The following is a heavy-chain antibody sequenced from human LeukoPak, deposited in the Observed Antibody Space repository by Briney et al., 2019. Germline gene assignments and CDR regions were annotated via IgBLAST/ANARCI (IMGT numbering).Heavy chain of an antibody. CDR3: ARDRGSGWYLYFDY. CDR1: GGSFSGYY. V-gene: IGHV4-34*01. Sequence: PSETLSLTCAVYGGSFSGYYWSWIRQPPGKGLEWIGEINHSGSTNYNPSLKSRVTISVDKSKNQFSLKLSSVTAADTAVYYCARDRGSGWYLYFDYWGQGTLVTVSS. D-gene: IGHD6-19*01. CDR2: INHSGST. J-gene: IGHJ4*02.